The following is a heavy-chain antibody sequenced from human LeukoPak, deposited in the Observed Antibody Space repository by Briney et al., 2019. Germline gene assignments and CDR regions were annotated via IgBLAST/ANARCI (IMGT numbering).Heavy chain of an antibody. V-gene: IGHV4-38-2*01. D-gene: IGHD6-19*01. CDR3: ARRIAVADASRGHFDY. CDR1: GYSISSGYY. CDR2: IYHSGST. Sequence: PSETLSLTCAVSGYSISSGYYWGWIRQPPGKGLEWIGSIYHSGSTYYNPSLKSRVTISVDTSKNQFSLKLSSVTAADTAVYYCARRIAVADASRGHFDYWGQGTLVTVSS. J-gene: IGHJ4*02.